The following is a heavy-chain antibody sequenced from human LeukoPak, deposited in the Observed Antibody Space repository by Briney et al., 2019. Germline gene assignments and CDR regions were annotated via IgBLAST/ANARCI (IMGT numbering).Heavy chain of an antibody. Sequence: EASVKVSCKASGGTFSSYAISWVRLAPGQGLEWMGGIIPIFGTANYAQKFQGRVTITADESTSTAYMELSSLRSEDTAVYYCARGATMIVASFDYWGQGTLVTVSS. V-gene: IGHV1-69*01. J-gene: IGHJ4*02. CDR3: ARGATMIVASFDY. CDR1: GGTFSSYA. D-gene: IGHD3-22*01. CDR2: IIPIFGTA.